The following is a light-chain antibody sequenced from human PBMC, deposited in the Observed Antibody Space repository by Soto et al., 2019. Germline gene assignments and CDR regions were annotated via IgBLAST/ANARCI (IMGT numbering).Light chain of an antibody. Sequence: EIVMTQSPATLSVSPGERATLSCRASQSVSSNLAWYQQKPGQAPRLLIYGASTSATGIPSRFSGSGSGTEFTLTFSSLQSEDFAVYYCQQYNNWPPGTFGQGTKVDIK. CDR2: GAS. CDR3: QQYNNWPPGT. CDR1: QSVSSN. J-gene: IGKJ1*01. V-gene: IGKV3-15*01.